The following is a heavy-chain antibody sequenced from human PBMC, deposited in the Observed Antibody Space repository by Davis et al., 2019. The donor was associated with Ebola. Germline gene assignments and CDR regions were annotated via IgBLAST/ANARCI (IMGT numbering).Heavy chain of an antibody. CDR3: ASPHQIRGKDYFDC. CDR2: INHRGST. Sequence: PSETLSLTCAVYGGPLSDYYWSWIRQPPGKGLEWIGEINHRGSTKYNPSLKSRAILSIDTSKKQFSLKLSSVTAADTAVYYCASPHQIRGKDYFDCWGRGTLVTVSS. CDR1: GGPLSDYY. V-gene: IGHV4-34*01. J-gene: IGHJ2*01. D-gene: IGHD2/OR15-2a*01.